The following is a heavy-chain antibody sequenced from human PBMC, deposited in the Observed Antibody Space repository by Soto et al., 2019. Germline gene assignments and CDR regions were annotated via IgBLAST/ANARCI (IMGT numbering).Heavy chain of an antibody. CDR1: GFTFSSYA. CDR3: AKDRSSYCSGGRCYFFDY. CDR2: FSGSGGST. V-gene: IGHV3-23*01. D-gene: IGHD2-15*01. J-gene: IGHJ4*02. Sequence: EVQLLESGGGLVQPGGSLRLSCAASGFTFSSYAMSWVRQAPEKGLEWVSGFSGSGGSTYYADSVKGRFTISRDNSKNTLYLQMNSLRAEDTAVYYCAKDRSSYCSGGRCYFFDYWGQGALVTVSS.